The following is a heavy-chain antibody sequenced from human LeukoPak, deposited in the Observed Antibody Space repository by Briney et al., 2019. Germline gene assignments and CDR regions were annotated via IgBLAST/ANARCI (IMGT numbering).Heavy chain of an antibody. V-gene: IGHV1-69*05. CDR1: GGTFSSYA. J-gene: IGHJ4*02. CDR2: IIPIFGTA. CDR3: ARESPPPMTTVTNYFDY. D-gene: IGHD4-17*01. Sequence: SVKVSCKASGGTFSSYAISWVRQAPGQGLEWMGRIIPIFGTANYAQKLQGRVTITTDESTSTAYMELSSLRSEDTAVYYCARESPPPMTTVTNYFDYWGQGTLVTVSS.